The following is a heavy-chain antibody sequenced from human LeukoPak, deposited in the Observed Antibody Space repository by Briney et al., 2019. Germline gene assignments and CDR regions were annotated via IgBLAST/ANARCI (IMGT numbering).Heavy chain of an antibody. D-gene: IGHD6-6*01. Sequence: ASVKVSCKASGYTFTGYYIHWVRQAPGQGLEWMGWINPNSGGTNYAQKFQGRVTMTRDTSISTAYMELSRLRSDDTAVYYCATLEYSSSSGDYWGQGTLVTVSS. V-gene: IGHV1-2*02. J-gene: IGHJ4*02. CDR3: ATLEYSSSSGDY. CDR2: INPNSGGT. CDR1: GYTFTGYY.